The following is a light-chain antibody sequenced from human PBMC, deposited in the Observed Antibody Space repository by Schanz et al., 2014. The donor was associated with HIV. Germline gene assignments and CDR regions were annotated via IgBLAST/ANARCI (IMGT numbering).Light chain of an antibody. J-gene: IGKJ3*01. Sequence: EIVLTQSPGSLSLSPGGRATLSCGASQRLSSSYLAWYQQKRDQPPRLVIYGASTRVTGIPARFSGSGSGTEFTLTISSLLSEDFAVYYCQQSNDWPRSTFGPGTKVEIK. CDR3: QQSNDWPRST. V-gene: IGKV3-15*01. CDR1: QRLSSSY. CDR2: GAS.